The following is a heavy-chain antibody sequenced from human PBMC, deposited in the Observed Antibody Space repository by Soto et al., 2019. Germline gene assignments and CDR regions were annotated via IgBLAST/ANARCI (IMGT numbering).Heavy chain of an antibody. CDR2: ISYDGNKE. V-gene: IGHV3-30*03. Sequence: GGSLRLSCAASGFSFRDYGMHWVCQAPGKGLEWLAVISYDGNKEKYADSVKGRFTISRDNSKNTLYLQMNSLRAEDTAVYYCARVRYDILTGYSPFDYWGQGTLVTVSS. D-gene: IGHD3-9*01. CDR1: GFSFRDYG. J-gene: IGHJ4*02. CDR3: ARVRYDILTGYSPFDY.